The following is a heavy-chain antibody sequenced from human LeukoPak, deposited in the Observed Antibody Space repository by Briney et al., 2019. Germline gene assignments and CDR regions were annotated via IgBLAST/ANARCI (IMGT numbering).Heavy chain of an antibody. D-gene: IGHD2-21*02. J-gene: IGHJ4*02. Sequence: PGGSLRLSCAASGFTFSNYWMHWVRQAPGKGLVWVSLINSDGSITNYADSVKGRFTISRDNAKNSLYLQMNSLRAEDAAVYYCAREMVTAISASFDYWGQGTLVTVSS. V-gene: IGHV3-74*01. CDR1: GFTFSNYW. CDR2: INSDGSIT. CDR3: AREMVTAISASFDY.